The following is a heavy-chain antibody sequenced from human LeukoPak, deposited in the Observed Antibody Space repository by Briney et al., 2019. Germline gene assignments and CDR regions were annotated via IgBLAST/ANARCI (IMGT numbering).Heavy chain of an antibody. CDR3: ASSVAGTYFDY. CDR1: GFTFSSYS. J-gene: IGHJ4*02. D-gene: IGHD6-19*01. V-gene: IGHV3-48*01. CDR2: ISSSSSTI. Sequence: GGSLRLSCAASGFTFSSYSMNWVRQAPGKGLEWVSYISSSSSTIYYADSVKGRFTISRDNAKNSLYLQMNSLRAEDTAVYYCASSVAGTYFDYWGQGTLVTVSS.